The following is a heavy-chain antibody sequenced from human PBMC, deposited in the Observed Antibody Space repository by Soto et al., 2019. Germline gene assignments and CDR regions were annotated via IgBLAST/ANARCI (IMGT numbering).Heavy chain of an antibody. Sequence: EVQLVQSGAEVKKPGESLKISCKGSGYSFTSYWIGWVRQMPGKGLEWMGIIYPGDSDTRYSPSFQGQVTISADKSISTAYLQWSSLKASDTAMYYCARWAVVVAATYVFDIWGQGTMVTVSS. V-gene: IGHV5-51*01. J-gene: IGHJ3*02. D-gene: IGHD2-15*01. CDR2: IYPGDSDT. CDR3: ARWAVVVAATYVFDI. CDR1: GYSFTSYW.